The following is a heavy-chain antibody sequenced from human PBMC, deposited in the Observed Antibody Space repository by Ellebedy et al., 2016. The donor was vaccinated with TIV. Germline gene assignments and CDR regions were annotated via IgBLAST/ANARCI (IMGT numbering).Heavy chain of an antibody. V-gene: IGHV3-49*03. D-gene: IGHD5-24*01. Sequence: GESLKISCTTSGFTFGDYAMTWFRQAPGKGLEWVGFIRSKAFGGTTEYAASVKGRFTVSRDDSKSIAYLHLNSLKIEDTAVYYCSRGRLEMTTTFDYWGQGSLVTVSS. J-gene: IGHJ4*02. CDR2: IRSKAFGGTT. CDR3: SRGRLEMTTTFDY. CDR1: GFTFGDYA.